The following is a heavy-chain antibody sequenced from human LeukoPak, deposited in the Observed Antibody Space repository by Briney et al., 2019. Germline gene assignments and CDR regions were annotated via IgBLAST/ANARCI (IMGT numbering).Heavy chain of an antibody. V-gene: IGHV4-4*07. Sequence: SSETLSLTCAVYVGSFSGYYWSWIRQPAGKGLEWIGRMYTSGSTNYNPSLKSRVIMSVDTSKNQFSLKLSSVTAADTAVYYCARDGGAYCSSTSCPDWFDPWGQGTLVTVSS. D-gene: IGHD2-2*01. CDR3: ARDGGAYCSSTSCPDWFDP. CDR1: VGSFSGYY. J-gene: IGHJ5*02. CDR2: MYTSGST.